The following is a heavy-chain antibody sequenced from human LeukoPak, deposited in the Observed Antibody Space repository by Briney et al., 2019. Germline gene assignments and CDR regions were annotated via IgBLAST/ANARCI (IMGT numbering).Heavy chain of an antibody. CDR1: GFTFSIYA. Sequence: GGSLRLSCAASGFTFSIYAMSWVRQAPGKGLEWVSGINWNGGSTGYADSVKGRFTISRDNAKNSLYLQMNSLTAEDTAVYYCARGGNSAFYDDRYDYWGQGTLVTVSS. J-gene: IGHJ4*02. CDR2: INWNGGST. V-gene: IGHV3-20*04. CDR3: ARGGNSAFYDDRYDY. D-gene: IGHD3-22*01.